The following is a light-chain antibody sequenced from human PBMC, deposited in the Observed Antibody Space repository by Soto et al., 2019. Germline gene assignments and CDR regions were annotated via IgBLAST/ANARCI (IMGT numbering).Light chain of an antibody. CDR3: QQYNNWPTWT. CDR2: DAS. CDR1: QSVASN. V-gene: IGKV3-15*01. Sequence: EIVLTQSPGTLSLSPGERATLSCRASQSVASNYLGWYQQKPGQAPRVLIFDASIRATGIPARFSGSGSGTEFTLTISSLQSEDFAVYYCQQYNNWPTWTFGQGTKVDIK. J-gene: IGKJ1*01.